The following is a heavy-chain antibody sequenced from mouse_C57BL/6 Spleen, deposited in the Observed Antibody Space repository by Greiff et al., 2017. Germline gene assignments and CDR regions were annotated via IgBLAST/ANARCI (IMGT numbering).Heavy chain of an antibody. CDR2: ILPGSGST. J-gene: IGHJ4*01. Sequence: QVQLQQSGAELMKPGASVKLSCKATGYTFTGYWIEWVKQRPGHGLEWIGEILPGSGSTNYNEKFKGKATFTADTSSNTAYMQLSSLTTEDSAIYYYARYEKYDYDGGDYYYAMDYWGQGTSVTVSS. CDR1: GYTFTGYW. CDR3: ARYEKYDYDGGDYYYAMDY. V-gene: IGHV1-9*01. D-gene: IGHD2-4*01.